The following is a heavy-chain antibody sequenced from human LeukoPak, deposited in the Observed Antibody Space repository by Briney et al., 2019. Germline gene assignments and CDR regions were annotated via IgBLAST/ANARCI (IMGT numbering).Heavy chain of an antibody. CDR1: GFIFSSYN. D-gene: IGHD1-26*01. CDR2: ISSSSSTI. Sequence: GGSLRLSCAASGFIFSSYNMNWVRQAPGKGLEWVSYISSSSSTIYYADSVKGRFTISRDNAKNTLYLQMNSLRAEDTAVYYCAKGGGSGNYPQYYFDYWGQGAPVTVSS. CDR3: AKGGGSGNYPQYYFDY. V-gene: IGHV3-48*04. J-gene: IGHJ4*02.